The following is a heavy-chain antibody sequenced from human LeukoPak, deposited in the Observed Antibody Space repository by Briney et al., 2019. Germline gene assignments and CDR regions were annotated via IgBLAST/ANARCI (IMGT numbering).Heavy chain of an antibody. CDR3: ARAVAVAGRGNWFDP. D-gene: IGHD6-19*01. CDR2: IYYSGST. J-gene: IGHJ5*02. CDR1: GGSISSYY. V-gene: IGHV4-59*01. Sequence: PSETLSLTCTVSGGSISSYYWSWIRQPPGKGLEWIGHIYYSGSTNYNPSLKSRVTISVDTSKNQFSLKLSSVTAADTAVYYCARAVAVAGRGNWFDPWGQGTLVTVSS.